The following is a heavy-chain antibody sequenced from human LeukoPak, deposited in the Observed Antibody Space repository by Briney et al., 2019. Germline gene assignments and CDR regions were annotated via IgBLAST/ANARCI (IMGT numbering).Heavy chain of an antibody. CDR1: GGSISSSSYY. J-gene: IGHJ4*02. Sequence: SETLSLTCTVSGGSISSSSYYWGWIRQPPGKGLEWIGSIYYSGSTYYNPSLKSRVTISVDTSKNQFSLKLSSVTAADTAVYYCARDWAGSNWYFDYWGQGTLVTVSS. D-gene: IGHD6-13*01. V-gene: IGHV4-39*07. CDR2: IYYSGST. CDR3: ARDWAGSNWYFDY.